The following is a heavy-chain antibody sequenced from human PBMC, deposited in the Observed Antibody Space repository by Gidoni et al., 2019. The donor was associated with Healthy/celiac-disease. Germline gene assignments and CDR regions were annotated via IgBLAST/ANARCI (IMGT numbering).Heavy chain of an antibody. V-gene: IGHV3-74*01. J-gene: IGHJ5*02. Sequence: EVQLVESGGGLVQPGGSLRLSFAAPGFTFSSYWMHWVRQAPGKGLVWVSRINSDGSSRSYADSVKGRFTISRDNAKNTLYLQMNSLRAEDTAVYYCARVERWLQYDWFDPWGQGTLVTVSS. CDR1: GFTFSSYW. CDR3: ARVERWLQYDWFDP. D-gene: IGHD5-12*01. CDR2: INSDGSSR.